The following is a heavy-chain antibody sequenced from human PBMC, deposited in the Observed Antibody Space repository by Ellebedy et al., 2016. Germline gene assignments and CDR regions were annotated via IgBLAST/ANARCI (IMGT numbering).Heavy chain of an antibody. V-gene: IGHV3-48*01. CDR1: GFTFSIYT. J-gene: IGHJ3*01. D-gene: IGHD6-19*01. Sequence: GESLKISCAASGFTFSIYTLNWVRQAPGKGLEWVSSISNGGSPIYYTGSVKGRFTISRDDAKHSLYLQMDSLRVEDTAVYYCARDINTLISGWTTHVFDVWGRGTMVTVSS. CDR2: ISNGGSPI. CDR3: ARDINTLISGWTTHVFDV.